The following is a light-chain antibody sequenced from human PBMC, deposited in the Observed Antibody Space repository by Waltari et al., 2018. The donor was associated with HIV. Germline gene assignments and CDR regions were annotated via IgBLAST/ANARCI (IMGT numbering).Light chain of an antibody. Sequence: QSALTQTASVSGSPGQSITISSTGTNSDVGGYNFVSLYQHHPGRAPKLIIYDVTNRPSGVSNRFSGSKSGNTASLTISGLQAEDEADYFCSSYTRSSTHYVFGTGTKVTVL. V-gene: IGLV2-14*03. CDR2: DVT. CDR3: SSYTRSSTHYV. CDR1: NSDVGGYNF. J-gene: IGLJ1*01.